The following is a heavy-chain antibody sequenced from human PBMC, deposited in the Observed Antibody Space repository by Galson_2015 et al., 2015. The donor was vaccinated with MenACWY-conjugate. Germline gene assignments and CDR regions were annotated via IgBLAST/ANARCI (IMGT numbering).Heavy chain of an antibody. Sequence: SLRLSCAASGFTFNNYAMSWVRQAPGKGLEWVAAIGTGGSSTYYADSARGRFTISRDNSKNTLSLQMNSLRVEDTAMYYCVKGRSPSGHSGSWFSGADAFDSWGRGTVVTGSS. CDR1: GFTFNNYA. D-gene: IGHD6-13*01. V-gene: IGHV3-23*01. J-gene: IGHJ3*01. CDR3: VKGRSPSGHSGSWFSGADAFDS. CDR2: IGTGGSST.